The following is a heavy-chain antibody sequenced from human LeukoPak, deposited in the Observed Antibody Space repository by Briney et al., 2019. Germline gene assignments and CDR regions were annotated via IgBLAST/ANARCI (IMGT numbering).Heavy chain of an antibody. CDR3: ARRRGSSSGGPFDY. CDR1: GGSINNVVYY. D-gene: IGHD6-25*01. V-gene: IGHV4-39*01. Sequence: PSETLSLTCSVSGGSINNVVYYWDWIRQPPGKALEWLGDIYQTGTTYYNPSFESRVTISADASNNQLSLKRNAVTAANTAVYYCARRRGSSSGGPFDYWGRGTLVIVSS. CDR2: IYQTGTT. J-gene: IGHJ4*02.